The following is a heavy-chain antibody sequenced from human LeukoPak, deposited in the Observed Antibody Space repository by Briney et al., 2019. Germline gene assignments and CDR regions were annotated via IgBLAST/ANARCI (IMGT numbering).Heavy chain of an antibody. CDR3: SRESRPAALDY. CDR1: RFTFSSYN. Sequence: GGSLRLSCAASRFTFSSYNMNWVRQAPGKGLEWISHISASSGTIYYADSVKGRFAISRDNAKDSLYLQMNSLRAEDTAVYYCSRESRPAALDYWGQGTLVTVSS. CDR2: ISASSGTI. J-gene: IGHJ4*02. D-gene: IGHD2-2*01. V-gene: IGHV3-48*04.